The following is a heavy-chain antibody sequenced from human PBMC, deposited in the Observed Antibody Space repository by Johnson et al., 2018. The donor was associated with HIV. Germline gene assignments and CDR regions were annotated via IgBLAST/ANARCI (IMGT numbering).Heavy chain of an antibody. V-gene: IGHV3-30*03. CDR2: ISYDGIKT. CDR1: GIIFSHSG. Sequence: QVQLVESGGGVVQPGRSLRLSCAVSGIIFSHSGMHWVRQAPGKGLEWVALISYDGIKTYYVNSVTARFTISRDDARNTLYLQMDSLRAEDTAVYFCAREMVAAKDAFDIWGQGTMVTVSS. D-gene: IGHD2-15*01. J-gene: IGHJ3*02. CDR3: AREMVAAKDAFDI.